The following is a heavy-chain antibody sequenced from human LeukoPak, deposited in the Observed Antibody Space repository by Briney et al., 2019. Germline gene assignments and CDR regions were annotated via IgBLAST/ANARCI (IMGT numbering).Heavy chain of an antibody. CDR3: AGEFDYYGSGSYWLFDY. CDR1: RGSPSSYY. V-gene: IGHV4-4*07. CDR2: INTSGSA. D-gene: IGHD3-10*01. Sequence: SETLSLTCTVSRGSPSSYYWSWIRQPAGKGLEWIGRINTSGSANYNPSLKSGVTMSVETSKNQFSLKLSSGTAADTAVYYCAGEFDYYGSGSYWLFDYWGQGTLVTVSS. J-gene: IGHJ4*02.